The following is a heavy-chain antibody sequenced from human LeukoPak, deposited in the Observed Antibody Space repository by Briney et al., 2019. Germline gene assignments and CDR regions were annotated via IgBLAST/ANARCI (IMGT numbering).Heavy chain of an antibody. Sequence: PSETLSLTCTVSGGSISSSSYYWGWIRQPPGTGLEWIGYIYHSGSTYYNPSLKSRVTISVDRSKNQFSLKLSSVTAADTAVYYCARCSWGKYQLRTGWFDPWGQGTLVTVSS. CDR1: GGSISSSSYY. D-gene: IGHD2-2*01. V-gene: IGHV4-30-2*01. J-gene: IGHJ5*02. CDR3: ARCSWGKYQLRTGWFDP. CDR2: IYHSGST.